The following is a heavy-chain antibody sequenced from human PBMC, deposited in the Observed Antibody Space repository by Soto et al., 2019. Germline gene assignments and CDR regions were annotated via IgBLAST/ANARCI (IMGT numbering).Heavy chain of an antibody. Sequence: VESLKISCKGSGYTFTNYWIGWVRQMPGKGLEWMGIIYPGDSDTKYNPSFQGQVTISADKSITTTYLRWTSLKASDTAIYYCAASIFYYGMDVWGQGTTVPSP. V-gene: IGHV5-51*01. CDR3: AASIFYYGMDV. J-gene: IGHJ6*02. CDR2: IYPGDSDT. CDR1: GYTFTNYW.